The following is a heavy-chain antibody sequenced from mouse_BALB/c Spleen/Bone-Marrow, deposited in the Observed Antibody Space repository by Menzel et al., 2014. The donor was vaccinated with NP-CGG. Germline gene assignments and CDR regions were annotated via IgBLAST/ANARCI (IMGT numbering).Heavy chain of an antibody. CDR1: GFTFTDFY. Sequence: EVMLVESGGGLVKTGGSLKLSCAASGFTFTDFYMYWVRQTTEKRLEWVATISDGGNYTCYPDSVKGRFTISRDNSRNNLYLQMSSLNSEETAMYYCVRDGDYKYTWFGYWGQGTLVPVSA. CDR3: VRDGDYKYTWFGY. V-gene: IGHV5-4*02. J-gene: IGHJ3*01. CDR2: ISDGGNYT. D-gene: IGHD2-13*01.